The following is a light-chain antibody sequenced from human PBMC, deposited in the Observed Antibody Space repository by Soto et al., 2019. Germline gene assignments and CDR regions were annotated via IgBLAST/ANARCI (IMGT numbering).Light chain of an antibody. CDR3: QQYNNWPET. J-gene: IGKJ1*01. V-gene: IGKV3-15*01. Sequence: EIVLTQSPGTLSLSPGERATLSCRASQSVSSSYLAWYQQKPGQAPRLLIYGASTRATGIPARFSGSGSGTEFTLTISSLQSEDFAVHYCQQYNNWPETFGQGTKVDIK. CDR1: QSVSSSY. CDR2: GAS.